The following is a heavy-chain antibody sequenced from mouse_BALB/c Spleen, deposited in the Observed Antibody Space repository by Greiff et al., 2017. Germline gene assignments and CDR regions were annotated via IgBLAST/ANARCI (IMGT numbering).Heavy chain of an antibody. CDR3: ARESTATGY. CDR1: GFTFSSYA. V-gene: IGHV5-6-5*01. CDR2: ISSGGST. D-gene: IGHD1-2*01. J-gene: IGHJ2*01. Sequence: EVMLVESGGGLVKPGGSLKLSCAASGFTFSSYAMSWVRQTPEKRLEWVASISSGGSTYYPDSVKGRFTISRDNARNILYLQMSSLRSEDTAMYYCARESTATGYWGQGTTLTVSS.